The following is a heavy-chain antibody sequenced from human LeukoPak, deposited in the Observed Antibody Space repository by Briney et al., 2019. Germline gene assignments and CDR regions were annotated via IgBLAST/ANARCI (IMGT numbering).Heavy chain of an antibody. CDR2: ISGSGGST. Sequence: GGSLRLSCAASGFTFSSYAMSWVRQAPGKGLEWVSAISGSGGSTYYADSVKGRFTISRDNSKNTLYLQMNSLRAEDTAVYYCAGSGFSSSWFFAFDIWGQGTMVTVSS. CDR1: GFTFSSYA. CDR3: AGSGFSSSWFFAFDI. V-gene: IGHV3-23*01. J-gene: IGHJ3*02. D-gene: IGHD6-13*01.